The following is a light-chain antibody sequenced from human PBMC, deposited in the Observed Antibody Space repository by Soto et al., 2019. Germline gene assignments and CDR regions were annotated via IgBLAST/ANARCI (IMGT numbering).Light chain of an antibody. CDR2: LGS. V-gene: IGKV2-28*01. CDR1: QSLLHSNGYNY. CDR3: MEALQTPAT. Sequence: DRVMTQSPLSLPVTPGEPASISCRSSQSLLHSNGYNYLDWYLQKPGQSPQLLIYLGSNRASGVPDRFSGSGSGTDFTLKISRVEAEDVGVYYCMEALQTPATFGQGTKVEIK. J-gene: IGKJ1*01.